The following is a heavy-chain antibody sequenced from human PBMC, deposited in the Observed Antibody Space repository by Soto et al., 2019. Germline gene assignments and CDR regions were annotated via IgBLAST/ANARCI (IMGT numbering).Heavy chain of an antibody. CDR1: GGSLNGYY. V-gene: IGHV4-34*01. J-gene: IGHJ6*02. Sequence: SETLSLTCAVYGGSLNGYYWSWIRQPPGKGLEWIGEINHSGNTNYNPSLKSRVTISVDMSKNQFSLKLSSVTAADTAVYYCARGRKQLVLAYYDYYGMDVWGQGPTVTVSS. CDR3: ARGRKQLVLAYYDYYGMDV. CDR2: INHSGNT. D-gene: IGHD6-13*01.